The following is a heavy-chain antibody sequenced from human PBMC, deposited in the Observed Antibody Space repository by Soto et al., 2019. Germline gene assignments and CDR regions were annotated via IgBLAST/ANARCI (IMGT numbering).Heavy chain of an antibody. Sequence: SETLSLTCTVSGGSISSYYWSWIRQPPGKGLEWIGYIYYSGSTNYNPSLKSRVTMSVDTSKNQFSLNLSSVTAADTAVYYCAREHGFSYGLNYFDPWGQGTLVTVSS. CDR3: AREHGFSYGLNYFDP. CDR1: GGSISSYY. J-gene: IGHJ5*02. D-gene: IGHD5-18*01. V-gene: IGHV4-59*01. CDR2: IYYSGST.